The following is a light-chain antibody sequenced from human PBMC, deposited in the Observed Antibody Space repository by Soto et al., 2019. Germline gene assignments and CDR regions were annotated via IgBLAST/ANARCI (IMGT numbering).Light chain of an antibody. V-gene: IGLV2-23*01. CDR2: EAI. CDR3: CSYAGSLWV. CDR1: SSDVGGYDL. Sequence: QSALTQPASVSGSPGQSITISCTGTSSDVGGYDLVSWYQQHPGKAPKLMIYEAIKRPSGVSNRFSGSKSGNTASLTISGLQADDEADYYCCSYAGSLWVFGGGTKLTVL. J-gene: IGLJ3*02.